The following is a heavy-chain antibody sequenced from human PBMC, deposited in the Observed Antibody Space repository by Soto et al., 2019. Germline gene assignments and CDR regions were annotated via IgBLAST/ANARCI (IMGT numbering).Heavy chain of an antibody. J-gene: IGHJ3*02. D-gene: IGHD6-13*01. Sequence: SETLSLTCTVSGDSISSSSSYWGWIRQPPGKGLEWIGSIYSSGSTYYNPSLKSRVTISVDTSKDQFSLKLSSVTAADTAVYYCARHPGIAAAGSDAFDIWGQGTMVTVSS. V-gene: IGHV4-39*01. CDR2: IYSSGST. CDR1: GDSISSSSSY. CDR3: ARHPGIAAAGSDAFDI.